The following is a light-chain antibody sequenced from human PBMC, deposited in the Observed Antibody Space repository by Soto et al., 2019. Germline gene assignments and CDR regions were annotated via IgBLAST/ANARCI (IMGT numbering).Light chain of an antibody. J-gene: IGLJ1*01. CDR3: ATWDDSLNAYV. CDR2: SNN. V-gene: IGLV1-44*01. Sequence: QSVLTQPTSVSGTPAQRVTISCSGSSSNIGSNSVNWYHQLPGTAPRLLIYSNNQRPSGVPDRFSGSKSGTSASLAISGLQSEDEADYYCATWDDSLNAYVFGFGTKVTVL. CDR1: SSNIGSNS.